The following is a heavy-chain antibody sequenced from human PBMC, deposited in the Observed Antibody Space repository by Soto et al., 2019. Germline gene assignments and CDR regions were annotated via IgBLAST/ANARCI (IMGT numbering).Heavy chain of an antibody. J-gene: IGHJ6*02. CDR1: GFTFTNYA. V-gene: IGHV3-23*01. CDR2: ISGTGASI. CDR3: ATFSGYDVVYYYYGMDV. D-gene: IGHD5-12*01. Sequence: GGSLRLSCAASGFTFTNYAMSWVRQAPGKGLEWVSAISGTGASIYYEESVKGRFTISRDNSKNTVYLQMSSLRAEDTAVYYCATFSGYDVVYYYYGMDVWGQGATVTVSS.